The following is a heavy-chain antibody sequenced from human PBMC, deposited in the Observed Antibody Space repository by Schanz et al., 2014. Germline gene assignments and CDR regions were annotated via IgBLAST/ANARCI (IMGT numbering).Heavy chain of an antibody. CDR3: ARESVSRTRLFDP. J-gene: IGHJ5*02. CDR1: GYTLTAYY. Sequence: QVQLVQSGAEVKKPGASVKVSCKASGYTLTAYYLHWVRQAPGQGLEWVGRISPSSGGTNYAQNFQGRVTMTKDTSINTVYMELSTLTSDDTAVYYCARESVSRTRLFDPWGQGTLVTVSS. V-gene: IGHV1-2*06. D-gene: IGHD3-3*01. CDR2: ISPSSGGT.